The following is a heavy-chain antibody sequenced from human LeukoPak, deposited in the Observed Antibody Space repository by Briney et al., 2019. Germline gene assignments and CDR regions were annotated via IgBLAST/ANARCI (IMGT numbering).Heavy chain of an antibody. Sequence: ASVKVSCKASGYTFTSYDINWVRQATGQGLEWMGWMNPNSGNTGYAQKFQGRVTMTRNTSISTAYMELSSLRSEDTAVYYCARGNELRYFDWLLPYDAFDIWGQGTMVTVSS. D-gene: IGHD3-9*01. J-gene: IGHJ3*02. CDR2: MNPNSGNT. CDR1: GYTFTSYD. V-gene: IGHV1-8*01. CDR3: ARGNELRYFDWLLPYDAFDI.